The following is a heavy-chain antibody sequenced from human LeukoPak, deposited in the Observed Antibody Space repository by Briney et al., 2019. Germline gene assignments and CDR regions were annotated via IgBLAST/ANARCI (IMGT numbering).Heavy chain of an antibody. J-gene: IGHJ4*02. D-gene: IGHD1-26*01. CDR3: ARVLVGPPPGSEFDY. CDR2: IKTNSGGT. Sequence: ASVKVSCKASGYIFTCYYMHWVRQAPGQGHEWMGWIKTNSGGTDYAQKFQGRVTMTRDTSISTAYIELNRLKSDDTAVYYCARVLVGPPPGSEFDYWGQGTLVTVSS. V-gene: IGHV1-2*02. CDR1: GYIFTCYY.